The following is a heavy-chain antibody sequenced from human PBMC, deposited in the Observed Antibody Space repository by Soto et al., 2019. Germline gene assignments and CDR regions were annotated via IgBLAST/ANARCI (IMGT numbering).Heavy chain of an antibody. CDR3: ARGPSGGYAFSLDDY. Sequence: EVQLVESGGGLVQPGGSLRLSCAASGFTFSSYWMHWVRQAPGKGLVWVSRINGDGSSTTYADSVKGRFTISRDNAKNTLYLQMNSLRAEDTAVYYCARGPSGGYAFSLDDYWGQGTLVTVAS. CDR2: INGDGSST. V-gene: IGHV3-74*01. D-gene: IGHD5-12*01. CDR1: GFTFSSYW. J-gene: IGHJ4*02.